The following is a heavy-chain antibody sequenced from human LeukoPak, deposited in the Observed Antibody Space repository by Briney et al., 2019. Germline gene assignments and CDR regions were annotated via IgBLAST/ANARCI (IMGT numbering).Heavy chain of an antibody. J-gene: IGHJ3*02. V-gene: IGHV3-21*01. D-gene: IGHD2-15*01. CDR2: ISSSSSYI. CDR3: ARAYCSGGSCYSEADAFDI. Sequence: PGGSLRLSCAASGFTFSSYSMNWVRQAPGKGLEWVSSISSSSSYIYYADSVKGRFTISRDNAKNSLYLQMNSLRAEDTAVYYCARAYCSGGSCYSEADAFDIWGQGTMGTVSS. CDR1: GFTFSSYS.